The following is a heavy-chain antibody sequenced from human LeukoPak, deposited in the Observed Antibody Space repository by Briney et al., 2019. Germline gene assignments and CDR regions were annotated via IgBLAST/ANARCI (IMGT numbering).Heavy chain of an antibody. D-gene: IGHD2-2*01. Sequence: SETLSLTCTVSGGSISSYYWSWIRQPPGKGLEWIGYIYYSGSTNYNPSLKSRVTISVDTSENQFSLKLSSVTAADTAVYYCARAKVPGVVVPGGNWFDPWGQGTLVTVSS. J-gene: IGHJ5*02. CDR1: GGSISSYY. CDR3: ARAKVPGVVVPGGNWFDP. CDR2: IYYSGST. V-gene: IGHV4-59*01.